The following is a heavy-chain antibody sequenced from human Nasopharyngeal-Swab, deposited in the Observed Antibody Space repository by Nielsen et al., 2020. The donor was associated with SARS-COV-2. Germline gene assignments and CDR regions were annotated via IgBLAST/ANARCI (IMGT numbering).Heavy chain of an antibody. CDR2: IYYSGST. J-gene: IGHJ4*02. D-gene: IGHD6-19*01. Sequence: RQAPGKGLEWTGYIYYSGSTNYNPSLKSRVTISVDTSKNQFSLKLSSVTAADTAVYYCARGGSGWSTTFDYWGQGTLVTVSS. CDR3: ARGGSGWSTTFDY. V-gene: IGHV4-59*01.